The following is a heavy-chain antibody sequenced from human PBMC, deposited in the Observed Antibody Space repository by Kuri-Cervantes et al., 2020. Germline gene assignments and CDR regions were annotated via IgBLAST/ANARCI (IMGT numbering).Heavy chain of an antibody. CDR3: ARDRVLRFSGGFGGYYGMDV. CDR1: GFTFSNYG. Sequence: GESLKISCAASGFTFSNYGMHWVRQAPGKGLEWVALISYDGNYKYYGESVKGRFTISRDNSKNTLYLQMNSLRAEDTAVYYCARDRVLRFSGGFGGYYGMDVWGQGTTVTVSS. J-gene: IGHJ6*02. D-gene: IGHD3-3*01. V-gene: IGHV3-30*03. CDR2: ISYDGNYK.